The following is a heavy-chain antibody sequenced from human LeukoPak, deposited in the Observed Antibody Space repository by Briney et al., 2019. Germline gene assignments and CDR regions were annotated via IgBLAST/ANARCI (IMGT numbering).Heavy chain of an antibody. Sequence: GASVKVSCKASGGTFSSYAISWVRQAPGQGLEWMGGIIPIFGTANYAQKFQGRVTITTDESTSTAYMELSSLRSEDTAVYYCANWNDGYYYFDYWGQGTLVTVSS. CDR3: ANWNDGYYYFDY. V-gene: IGHV1-69*05. J-gene: IGHJ4*02. CDR1: GGTFSSYA. CDR2: IIPIFGTA. D-gene: IGHD1-1*01.